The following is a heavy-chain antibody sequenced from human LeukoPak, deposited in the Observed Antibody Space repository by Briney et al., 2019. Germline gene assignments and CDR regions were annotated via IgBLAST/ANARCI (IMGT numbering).Heavy chain of an antibody. Sequence: PSETLSLTCTVSGGSISSGSYYWSWIRQPAGKGLEWIGRIYTSGSTNYNPSLKSRVTISVDTSKNQFSLKLSSVTAADTAVYYCARDIHGSGSTDDAFDIWGQGTMVTVSS. D-gene: IGHD3-10*01. J-gene: IGHJ3*02. CDR3: ARDIHGSGSTDDAFDI. CDR2: IYTSGST. V-gene: IGHV4-61*02. CDR1: GGSISSGSYY.